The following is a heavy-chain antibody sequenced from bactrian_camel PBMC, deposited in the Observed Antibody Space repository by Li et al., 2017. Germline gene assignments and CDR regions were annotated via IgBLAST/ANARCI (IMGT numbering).Heavy chain of an antibody. CDR1: EFTSSSYC. Sequence: HVQLVESGGGSVQTGESLRLSCRVSEFTSSSYCMGWFRQAPGSEREGVAAIDADGTTSYADSVKGRFTISEDNAKKSVYLQMDNLKPEDTATYYCGAYYGGTGDCMVIGGILSPTHNRMQYWGKGTQVTVS. V-gene: IGHV3S26*01. J-gene: IGHJ7*01. D-gene: IGHD6*01. CDR2: IDADGTT.